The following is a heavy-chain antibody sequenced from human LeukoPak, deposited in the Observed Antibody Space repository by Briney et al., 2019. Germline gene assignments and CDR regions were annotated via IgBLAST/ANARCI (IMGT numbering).Heavy chain of an antibody. J-gene: IGHJ6*03. D-gene: IGHD1-26*01. CDR1: GFTFSDYY. CDR3: AKGRGWEASYYYYYMDV. V-gene: IGHV3-11*04. Sequence: GGSLRLSCAASGFTFSDYYMTWIRQAPGKGPEWVSYISSTGSTIYYADSVKGRFTISRDNAKNSLFLQMNSLRAEDTAVYYCAKGRGWEASYYYYYMDVWGKGTTVTISS. CDR2: ISSTGSTI.